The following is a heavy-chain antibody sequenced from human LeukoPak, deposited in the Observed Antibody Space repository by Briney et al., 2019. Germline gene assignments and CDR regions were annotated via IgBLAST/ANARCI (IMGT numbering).Heavy chain of an antibody. J-gene: IGHJ4*02. CDR1: GYTFTSYG. V-gene: IGHV1-18*01. Sequence: ASVKVSCKASGYTFTSYGISLVRQAPGQGLEWMGWISAYNGNTNYAQKLQGRVTMTTDTSTSTAYMELRSLRSDDTAVYYCARNPALLWFGEGGYLDYWGQGTLVTVSS. D-gene: IGHD3-10*01. CDR3: ARNPALLWFGEGGYLDY. CDR2: ISAYNGNT.